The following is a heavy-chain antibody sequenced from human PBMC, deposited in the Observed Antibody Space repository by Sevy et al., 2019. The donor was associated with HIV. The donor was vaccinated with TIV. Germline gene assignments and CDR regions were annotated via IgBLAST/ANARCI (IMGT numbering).Heavy chain of an antibody. V-gene: IGHV3-21*01. CDR2: ISSSSSYI. CDR3: ARIPGKVVVVPAAIDY. J-gene: IGHJ4*02. CDR1: GSTFSSYS. Sequence: GGSLRLSCAASGSTFSSYSMNWVRQAPGKGLEWVSSISSSSSYIYYADSVKGRFTISRDNAKNSLYLQMNSLRAEDTAVYYCARIPGKVVVVPAAIDYWGQGTLVTVSS. D-gene: IGHD2-2*01.